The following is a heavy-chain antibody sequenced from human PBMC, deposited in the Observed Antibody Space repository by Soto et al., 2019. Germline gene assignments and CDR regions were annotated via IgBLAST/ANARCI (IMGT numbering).Heavy chain of an antibody. CDR2: IYNSENT. CDR1: GGSISSYY. D-gene: IGHD6-13*01. Sequence: SETLSLSCTVSGGSISSYYWSWIRQPPGKGLEWVGYIYNSENTNYNPSLKSRVTIPVDTSKNHFSLKLTSVTAADTAVYYCARDRAGIAAAGFDPGGKGTLVTVPS. J-gene: IGHJ5*02. V-gene: IGHV4-59*01. CDR3: ARDRAGIAAAGFDP.